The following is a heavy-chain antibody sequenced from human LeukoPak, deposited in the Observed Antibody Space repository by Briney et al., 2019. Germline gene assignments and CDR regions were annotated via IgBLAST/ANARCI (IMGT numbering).Heavy chain of an antibody. CDR3: ARMQVFDP. Sequence: GGSLRLSCAPSGFTFSSYEMNWVRQAPGKGLEWVSSISSSSSYIYYADSVKGRFTISRDYAKNSLYLQMNSLRAEDTAVYYCARMQVFDPWGQGTLVTVSS. CDR1: GFTFSSYE. CDR2: ISSSSSYI. V-gene: IGHV3-21*01. J-gene: IGHJ5*02.